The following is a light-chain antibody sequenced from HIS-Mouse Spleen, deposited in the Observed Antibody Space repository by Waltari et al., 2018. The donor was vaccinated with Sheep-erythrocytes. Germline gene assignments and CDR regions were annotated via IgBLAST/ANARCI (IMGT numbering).Light chain of an antibody. CDR2: VVS. J-gene: IGLJ1*01. CDR3: CSYAGSYNHV. V-gene: IGLV2-11*01. Sequence: QSALTQPRSVSGSPGQSVTIPCTGTSSDVGGYNYVPWYQQHPGKAPKLMSYVVSKRPSGVPDRFSGSKSGNTASLTISGLQAEDEADYYCCSYAGSYNHVFATGTKVTVL. CDR1: SSDVGGYNY.